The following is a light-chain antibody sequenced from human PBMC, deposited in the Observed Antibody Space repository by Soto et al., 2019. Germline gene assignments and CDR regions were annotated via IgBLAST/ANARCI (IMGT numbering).Light chain of an antibody. CDR1: SSDVGGYDY. V-gene: IGLV2-8*01. J-gene: IGLJ1*01. Sequence: QSALTQPPSASGSPGQSVTISCTGTSSDVGGYDYVSWYQQRPGKAPKLLIHEVTKRPSGVPDRFSGSKSGNTASLTVSGLQAEDEADYYCSSYAGRTLYVFGTVTKVTVL. CDR2: EVT. CDR3: SSYAGRTLYV.